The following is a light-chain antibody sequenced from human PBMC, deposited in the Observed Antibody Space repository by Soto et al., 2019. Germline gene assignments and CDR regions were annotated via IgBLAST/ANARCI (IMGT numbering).Light chain of an antibody. J-gene: IGKJ1*01. CDR3: QQTYISPQWT. CDR1: QSISSY. V-gene: IGKV1-39*01. Sequence: DIQMTQSPFSLSASVGDRVTITCRASQSISSYLNWYQQKPGKPPKLLIYAAVSLQSGIPSRFSAYGSGTDFTLTISSLQPEDFATYYCQQTYISPQWTFGQGTKVDIK. CDR2: AAV.